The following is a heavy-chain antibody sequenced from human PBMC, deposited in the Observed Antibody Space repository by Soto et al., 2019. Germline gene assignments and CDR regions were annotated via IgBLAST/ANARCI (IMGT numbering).Heavy chain of an antibody. CDR2: ISAYNGNT. V-gene: IGHV1-18*01. CDR3: ARYHRGGTDAFDI. D-gene: IGHD2-15*01. J-gene: IGHJ3*02. Sequence: QVQLVQSGAEVKKPWASVKVACKASGDTFTSFGISWVRQAPGQGLEWMGWISAYNGNTNYAENLQGRVTMTTDTSTSTAYMELRSLRSDDTAVYYCARYHRGGTDAFDIWGQGTMVTVSS. CDR1: GDTFTSFG.